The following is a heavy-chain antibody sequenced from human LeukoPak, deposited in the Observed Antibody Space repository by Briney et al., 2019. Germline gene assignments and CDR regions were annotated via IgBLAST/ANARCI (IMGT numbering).Heavy chain of an antibody. CDR2: INPNSGGT. CDR1: GYSFTGYY. CDR3: ARDPGYSPTPGYYYYYYGMDV. Sequence: GASVKVSCKASGYSFTGYYIHWVRQAPGQGLEWMGWINPNSGGTKYGQKFQGRVTMTRDTSISTAYMELSRLRSDDTAVYYCARDPGYSPTPGYYYYYYGMDVWGQGTTVTVSS. V-gene: IGHV1-2*02. J-gene: IGHJ6*02. D-gene: IGHD6-13*01.